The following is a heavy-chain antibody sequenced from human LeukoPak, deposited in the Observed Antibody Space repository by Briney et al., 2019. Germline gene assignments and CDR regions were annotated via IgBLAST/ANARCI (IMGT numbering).Heavy chain of an antibody. CDR3: AKEGTQLDYYFDY. CDR1: GFTFSSYG. Sequence: GGSLRLSCAASGFTFSSYGMHWVRQAPGKGLEWVAVISYDGSNKYYADSVKGRFTISRDNSKNTLYLQMNSLRAEDTAVYYCAKEGTQLDYYFDYWGQGTLVTVSS. D-gene: IGHD6-13*01. CDR2: ISYDGSNK. V-gene: IGHV3-30*18. J-gene: IGHJ4*02.